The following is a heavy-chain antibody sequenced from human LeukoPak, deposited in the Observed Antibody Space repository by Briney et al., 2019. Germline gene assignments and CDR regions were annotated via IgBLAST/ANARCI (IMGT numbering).Heavy chain of an antibody. D-gene: IGHD1-14*01. J-gene: IGHJ5*02. Sequence: ASVKVSCKASGDTFTGYYMHWVRQAPGQGLEWMGWINPNSGGTNYAQKFQGRVTMTRDTSISTAYMELSRLRSDDTAVYYCARDRNRGGRRFDPWGQGTLVTVSS. V-gene: IGHV1-2*02. CDR3: ARDRNRGGRRFDP. CDR2: INPNSGGT. CDR1: GDTFTGYY.